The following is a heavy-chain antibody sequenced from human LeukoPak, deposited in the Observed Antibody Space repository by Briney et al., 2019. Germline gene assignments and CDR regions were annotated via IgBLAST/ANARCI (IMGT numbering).Heavy chain of an antibody. CDR3: ARHTLWRFDY. V-gene: IGHV3-7*01. CDR1: GFTFTNYW. J-gene: IGHJ4*02. Sequence: GGSLRLSCAAYGFTFTNYWLTWVRQAPGKGLEWVANINQDGGTEYYVDSMKGRFTISRNNAKNLVYLQINSLRAEDTAVYFCARHTLWRFDYWGQGALVTVSS. D-gene: IGHD3-3*01. CDR2: INQDGGTE.